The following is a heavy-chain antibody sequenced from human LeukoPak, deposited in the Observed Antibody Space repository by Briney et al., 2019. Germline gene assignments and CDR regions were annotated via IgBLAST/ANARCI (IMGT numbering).Heavy chain of an antibody. J-gene: IGHJ5*02. CDR1: GVSINDYY. D-gene: IGHD4-17*01. Sequence: SETLSLTCTVSGVSINDYYWTWIRQAPGKGLEWLGYISNSGTTDYNPSLKSRVTMSVDTSTNEFSLKVTSVTAADTAMYYCARVVRGAVTSNCFDPWGQGTLVTVSS. V-gene: IGHV4-59*01. CDR2: ISNSGTT. CDR3: ARVVRGAVTSNCFDP.